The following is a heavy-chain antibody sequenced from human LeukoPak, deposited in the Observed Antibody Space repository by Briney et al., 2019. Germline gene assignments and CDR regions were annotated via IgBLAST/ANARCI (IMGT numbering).Heavy chain of an antibody. J-gene: IGHJ6*03. V-gene: IGHV4-34*01. CDR3: ARVAAYYYGSGSSKRDMDV. CDR2: INHSGST. Sequence: SETLSLTCAVYGGSFSGYYWSWSRQPPGKGLEWIGEINHSGSTNYNPSLKSRVTISVDTSKNQFSLKLSSVTAADTAVYYCARVAAYYYGSGSSKRDMDVWGKGTTVTVSS. D-gene: IGHD3-10*01. CDR1: GGSFSGYY.